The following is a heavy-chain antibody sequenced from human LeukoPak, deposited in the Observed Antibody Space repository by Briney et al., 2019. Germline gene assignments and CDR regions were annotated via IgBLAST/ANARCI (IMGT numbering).Heavy chain of an antibody. CDR1: GYTFTSYG. V-gene: IGHV1-18*01. J-gene: IGHJ4*02. CDR3: ARVSLGGSSSPAGMAY. Sequence: GASVKVSCKASGYTFTSYGINWVRQAPGQGLEWMGWISAYNGNTNYAQKFQGSVTMTTDTSTSIAYMELRSLRSDDTAVYYCARVSLGGSSSPAGMAYWGQEPGVPVS. CDR2: ISAYNGNT. D-gene: IGHD2-15*01.